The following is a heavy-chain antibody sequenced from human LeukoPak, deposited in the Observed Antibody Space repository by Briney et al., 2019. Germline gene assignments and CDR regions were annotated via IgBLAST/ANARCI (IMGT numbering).Heavy chain of an antibody. CDR2: IIPIFGTA. J-gene: IGHJ5*02. CDR3: ARDGDSIYCSSTSCPIWFDP. CDR1: GGTFNSYA. V-gene: IGHV1-69*05. Sequence: SVKVSYKASGGTFNSYAISWVRQAPGQGLEWMGRIIPIFGTANYAQKFQGRVTITTDESTSTAYMELSSLRSEDTAVYYCARDGDSIYCSSTSCPIWFDPWGQGTLVTVSS. D-gene: IGHD2-2*01.